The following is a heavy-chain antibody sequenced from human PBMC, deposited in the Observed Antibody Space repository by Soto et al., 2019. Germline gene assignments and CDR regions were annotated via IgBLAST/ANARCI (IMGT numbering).Heavy chain of an antibody. CDR3: AADPPGGVSKQFDY. V-gene: IGHV1-58*01. CDR1: GFTFTSSA. D-gene: IGHD3-16*01. CDR2: IVVGSGNT. Sequence: SVKVSCKASGFTFTSSAVQRVRQARGQRLEWIGWIVVGSGNTNYAQKFQERVTITRDMSTSTAYMELSSLRSEDTAVYYCAADPPGGVSKQFDYWGQGTLVTVSS. J-gene: IGHJ4*02.